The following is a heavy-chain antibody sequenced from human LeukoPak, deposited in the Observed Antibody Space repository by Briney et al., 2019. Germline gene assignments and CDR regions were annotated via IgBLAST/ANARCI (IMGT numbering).Heavy chain of an antibody. Sequence: ASVKVSCKASGYTFTTYYMHWVRQAPGQGLEWIGIINPSGGSTSYTQKFQGRVTMTRDTSTSTVYMELSSLRSEDTAVYYCARDRRDYFDSRGYYYPLGYWGQGTLATVSS. J-gene: IGHJ4*02. CDR2: INPSGGST. D-gene: IGHD3-22*01. CDR1: GYTFTTYY. CDR3: ARDRRDYFDSRGYYYPLGY. V-gene: IGHV1-46*01.